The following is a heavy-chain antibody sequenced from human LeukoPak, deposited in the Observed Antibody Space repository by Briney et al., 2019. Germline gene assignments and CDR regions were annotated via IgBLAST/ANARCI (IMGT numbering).Heavy chain of an antibody. CDR1: GFTFSSYW. D-gene: IGHD6-13*01. J-gene: IGHJ4*02. V-gene: IGHV3-7*01. Sequence: GGSLRLSCAASGFTFSSYWMSWVRQAPGKGLEWVANIKQDGSEKYYVDSVEGRFTISRDNAKNSLYLQMNSLRAEDTAVYYCATTDIYPLSWVWFDYWGQGTLVTVSS. CDR3: ATTDIYPLSWVWFDY. CDR2: IKQDGSEK.